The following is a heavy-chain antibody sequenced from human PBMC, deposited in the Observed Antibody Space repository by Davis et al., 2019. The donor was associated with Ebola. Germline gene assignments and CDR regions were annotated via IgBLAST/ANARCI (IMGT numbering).Heavy chain of an antibody. V-gene: IGHV4-39*07. CDR3: ARGPYSSGWSEFDY. J-gene: IGHJ4*02. CDR1: GGSFSSSSYY. Sequence: SEILSLTCTVSGGSFSSSSYYWGWIRQPPGKGLEWIGSIYYSGSTYYNPSLMGRVTISVDTSKNQFSLKLSSVTAADTAVYYCARGPYSSGWSEFDYWGQGTLVTVSS. CDR2: IYYSGST. D-gene: IGHD6-19*01.